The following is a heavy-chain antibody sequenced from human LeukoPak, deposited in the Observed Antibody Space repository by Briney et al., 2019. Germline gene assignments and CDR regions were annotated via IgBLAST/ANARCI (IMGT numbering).Heavy chain of an antibody. J-gene: IGHJ4*02. CDR1: GFTFSDYE. D-gene: IGHD3-10*02. CDR2: ISTSGSTT. V-gene: IGHV3-48*03. Sequence: GGSLRVSCAASGFTFSDYEINWVRQAPGKGLEWISCISTSGSTTYYADSVKGRFTISRDNAKNSLFLQMNTLTAEDTAVYYCARGALHVFDYWGQGTPVTVSS. CDR3: ARGALHVFDY.